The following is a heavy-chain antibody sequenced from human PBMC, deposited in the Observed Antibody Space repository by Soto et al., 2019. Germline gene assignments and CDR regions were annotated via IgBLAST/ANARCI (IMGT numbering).Heavy chain of an antibody. V-gene: IGHV1-2*04. Sequence: QVQLVQSGAEVKKPGASVKVSCKASGYTFTGYYMHWVRQAPGQGLEWMGWINPNSGGTNYAQKFQGWVTMTRDTSISTAYMELSRLRSDDTAVYYCARSTAVAARYYYGMDVWGQGTTVTVSS. D-gene: IGHD6-19*01. CDR3: ARSTAVAARYYYGMDV. J-gene: IGHJ6*02. CDR2: INPNSGGT. CDR1: GYTFTGYY.